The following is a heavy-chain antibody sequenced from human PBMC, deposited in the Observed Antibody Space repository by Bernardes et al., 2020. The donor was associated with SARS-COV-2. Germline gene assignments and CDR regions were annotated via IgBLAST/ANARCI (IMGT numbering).Heavy chain of an antibody. D-gene: IGHD3-16*02. Sequence: TLSLPCAVYGGSFRGYYWSWIRQSPGKGLEWIGEINHGGSTKYNPSLKSRVAISVDTSKNQFSLTLSSVTAVDTAVYYCARAFGLSDFVWGSSRPPAYYFDYWGQGTLVTVSS. J-gene: IGHJ4*02. CDR3: ARAFGLSDFVWGSSRPPAYYFDY. CDR2: INHGGST. V-gene: IGHV4-34*01. CDR1: GGSFRGYY.